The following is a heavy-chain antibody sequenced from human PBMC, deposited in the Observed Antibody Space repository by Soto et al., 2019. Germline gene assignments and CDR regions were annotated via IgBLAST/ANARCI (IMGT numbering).Heavy chain of an antibody. Sequence: QVQLLESGPGLVKPSGTLSLNCSVSGDAITRHYWSWIRQSPGKGLEWLGYFFHTGTAPYNPSLRSRVSMSVDTSKSQFSLKLTSVIPADTAVYFCARNYGGNSQFFDLWGRGTLVTVSS. J-gene: IGHJ2*01. CDR3: ARNYGGNSQFFDL. CDR1: GDAITRHY. V-gene: IGHV4-59*11. D-gene: IGHD4-17*01. CDR2: FFHTGTA.